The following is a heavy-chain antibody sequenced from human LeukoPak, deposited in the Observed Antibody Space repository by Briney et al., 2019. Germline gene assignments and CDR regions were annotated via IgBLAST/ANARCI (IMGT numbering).Heavy chain of an antibody. J-gene: IGHJ4*02. CDR1: GYTFTSSD. Sequence: ASVKVSCKASGYTFTSSDINWVRQAAGQGLEWMGWINPKSGRTGYAQKFQGRVTMTANTPISTAYMELSSLRFDDTAVYYCARGRSGLAAAGTYDYWGQGTLITVSS. CDR2: INPKSGRT. CDR3: ARGRSGLAAAGTYDY. V-gene: IGHV1-8*01. D-gene: IGHD6-13*01.